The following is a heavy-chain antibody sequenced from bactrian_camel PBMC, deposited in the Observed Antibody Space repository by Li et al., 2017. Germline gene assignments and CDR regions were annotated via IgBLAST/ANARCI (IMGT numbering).Heavy chain of an antibody. D-gene: IGHD3*01. CDR1: GQTYDFYC. J-gene: IGHJ4*01. V-gene: IGHV3S55*01. CDR2: IAAGGGT. Sequence: HVQLVESGGGSVQAGGSLRLSCGISGQTYDFYCMGWFRQAPGQEREGVAAIAAGGGTSYVDSVKGRFTISKDNAKNTLYLQMNSLKPEDTAVYYCAARWLFGCPASETAYNYWGQGTQVTVS. CDR3: AARWLFGCPASETAYNY.